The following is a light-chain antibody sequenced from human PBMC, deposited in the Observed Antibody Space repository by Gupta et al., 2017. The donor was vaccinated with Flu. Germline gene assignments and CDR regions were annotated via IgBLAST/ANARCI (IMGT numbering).Light chain of an antibody. CDR1: QNISRW. CDR3: QQDNSYPWT. J-gene: IGKJ1*01. Sequence: PSTLSASVGDRVTITCRASQNISRWLDWYQQKPGKAPKLLICKASRGESGVPSRFGGVGSGTEFTLTIDSLEPEDFATYYCQQDNSYPWTFGQGTXVEIK. V-gene: IGKV1-5*03. CDR2: KAS.